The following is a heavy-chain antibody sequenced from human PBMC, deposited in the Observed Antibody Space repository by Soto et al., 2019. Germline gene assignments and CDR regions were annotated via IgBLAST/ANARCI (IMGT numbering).Heavy chain of an antibody. Sequence: ASVKVSCKASGGTFSSYTISWVRQAPGQGLEWMGRIIPILGIANYAQKFQGRVTITADKSTSTAYMELSSLRSEDTAVYYCARQYSGYEEYYFDEWGQGTLVTVSS. CDR3: ARQYSGYEEYYFDE. CDR2: IIPILGIA. D-gene: IGHD5-12*01. CDR1: GGTFSSYT. V-gene: IGHV1-69*02. J-gene: IGHJ4*02.